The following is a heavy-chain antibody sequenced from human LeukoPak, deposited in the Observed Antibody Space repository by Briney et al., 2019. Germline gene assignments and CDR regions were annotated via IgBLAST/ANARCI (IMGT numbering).Heavy chain of an antibody. CDR3: AKDKKYYDSSGEFDY. CDR1: GFTFSSYA. CDR2: ISGSGGST. J-gene: IGHJ4*02. D-gene: IGHD3-22*01. Sequence: GGSLRLSCAASGFTFSSYAMSWVRQAPGKGLEWVSAISGSGGSTYYADSVKGRFTISRGNSKNTLYLQMNSLRAEDTAVYYCAKDKKYYDSSGEFDYWGQGTLVTVSS. V-gene: IGHV3-23*01.